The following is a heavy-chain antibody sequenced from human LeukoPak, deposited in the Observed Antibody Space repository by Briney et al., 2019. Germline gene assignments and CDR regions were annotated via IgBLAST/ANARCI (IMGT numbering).Heavy chain of an antibody. CDR1: GYTFTGYY. CDR2: INPNSGGT. J-gene: IGHJ4*02. CDR3: ARSYDFWSGRLPDY. V-gene: IGHV1-2*02. Sequence: ASVKVSCKASGYTFTGYYMHWVRQAPGQGLEWMGWINPNSGGTNYAQKFQGRVTMTRDTSISTAYMELSRLRSDDTAVYYCARSYDFWSGRLPDYWGQGTLVTVSS. D-gene: IGHD3-3*01.